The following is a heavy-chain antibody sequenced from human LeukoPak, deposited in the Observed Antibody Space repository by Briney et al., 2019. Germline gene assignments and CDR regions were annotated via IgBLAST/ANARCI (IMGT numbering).Heavy chain of an antibody. J-gene: IGHJ5*02. V-gene: IGHV3-23*01. CDR3: AKVSRWVWGSYQFDP. D-gene: IGHD3-16*02. CDR2: ISGSGGST. CDR1: GFTFSSYA. Sequence: GGSLRLSCTASGFTFSSYAMSWVRQAPGKGLEWVSAISGSGGSTYYADSVKGRFTISRDNSKNTLYLQMNSLRAEDTAVYYCAKVSRWVWGSYQFDPWGQGTLVTVSS.